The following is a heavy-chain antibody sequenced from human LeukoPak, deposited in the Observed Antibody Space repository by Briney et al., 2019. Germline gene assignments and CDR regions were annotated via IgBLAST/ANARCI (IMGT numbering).Heavy chain of an antibody. CDR3: ARRLVDSGASQVSDD. CDR2: INDSGSV. V-gene: IGHV4-34*01. J-gene: IGHJ4*02. D-gene: IGHD2-15*01. Sequence: SETLSLTCAVYSGSFSGYYWSWIRQPPGKGLEWIGEINDSGSVNCNPSLKNRVTLSVDTSKNQFSLRLSSVAAADTAVYYCARRLVDSGASQVSDDWGQGTLVTVPS. CDR1: SGSFSGYY.